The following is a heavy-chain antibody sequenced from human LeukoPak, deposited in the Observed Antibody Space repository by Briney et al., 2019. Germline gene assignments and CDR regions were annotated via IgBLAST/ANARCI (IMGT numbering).Heavy chain of an antibody. Sequence: SETLSLTCAVYGGSFGGYYWSWIRQPPGKGLEWIGEINHSGSTNYNPSLKSRVTISVDTSKNQFSLKLSSVTAADTAVYYCARSSGTWYYYYYYMDVWGKGTTVTVSS. CDR3: ARSSGTWYYYYYYMDV. CDR1: GGSFGGYY. J-gene: IGHJ6*03. CDR2: INHSGST. V-gene: IGHV4-34*01. D-gene: IGHD1-1*01.